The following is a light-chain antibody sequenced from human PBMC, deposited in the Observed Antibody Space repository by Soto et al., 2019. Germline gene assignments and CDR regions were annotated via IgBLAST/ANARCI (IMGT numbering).Light chain of an antibody. CDR2: DVT. CDR1: SSDVGGYDY. J-gene: IGLJ3*02. Sequence: QSALTQPRSVSGSPGQSVTISCTGTSSDVGGYDYVSWCQQHPGKAPKLLIYDVTRRPSEVPDRFSGSKSGNTASLTISGLQAEDEADYYCCSYAGAYTWMFGGGTKLTVL. V-gene: IGLV2-11*01. CDR3: CSYAGAYTWM.